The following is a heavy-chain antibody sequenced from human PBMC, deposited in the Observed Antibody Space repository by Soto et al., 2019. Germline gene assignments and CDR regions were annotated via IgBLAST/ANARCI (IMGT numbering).Heavy chain of an antibody. CDR3: AREVAADGTFREDVFDI. Sequence: QVHLVQSGAEVKKPGSSVKVSCKASGGTFSNHAINWVRQAPGQGLEWMGRIIPIFGTTNYAQKFQGRVTFPADETTVTAYMKLSSLKHADTAIYYCAREVAADGTFREDVFDIWGQGTLVTVSS. D-gene: IGHD6-13*01. CDR2: IIPIFGTT. V-gene: IGHV1-69*12. CDR1: GGTFSNHA. J-gene: IGHJ3*02.